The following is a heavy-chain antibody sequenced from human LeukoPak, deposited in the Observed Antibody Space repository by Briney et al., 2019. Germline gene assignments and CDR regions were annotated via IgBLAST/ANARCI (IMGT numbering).Heavy chain of an antibody. CDR2: IYGGGSGST. CDR3: AKDFTPDGVWDIDY. Sequence: GSLRLSCVASGFSFSKYTMSWVRQAPGKGLEWVSGIYGGGSGSTFYAEYVKGRFTISRDNSKNTLYLQMNSLRNEDTAIYYCAKDFTPDGVWDIDYWGRGTLITVSS. D-gene: IGHD4-17*01. CDR1: GFSFSKYT. J-gene: IGHJ4*02. V-gene: IGHV3-23*01.